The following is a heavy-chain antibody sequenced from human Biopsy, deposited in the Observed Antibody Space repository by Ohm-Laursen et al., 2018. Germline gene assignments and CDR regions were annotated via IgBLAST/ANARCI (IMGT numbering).Heavy chain of an antibody. CDR3: AKGDDLWSGHSNWFDP. D-gene: IGHD3-3*01. J-gene: IGHJ5*02. CDR1: GGSISSSTTYY. CDR2: IYNTETT. V-gene: IGHV4-39*07. Sequence: PSETLSLTCTVSGGSISSSTTYYWAWLRQPPGKGLEWIGSIYNTETTFYNPSLKSRVTISVDESKDQFSLKVNSVTAADTAVYYCAKGDDLWSGHSNWFDPWGQGTLVTVSS.